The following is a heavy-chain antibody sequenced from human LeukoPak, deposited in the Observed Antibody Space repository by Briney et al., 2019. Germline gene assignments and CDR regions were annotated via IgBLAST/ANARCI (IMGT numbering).Heavy chain of an antibody. CDR3: ARDDDSSGWYDY. CDR1: GLTFSSYS. V-gene: IGHV3-21*01. J-gene: IGHJ4*02. D-gene: IGHD6-19*01. Sequence: PGGSLRLSCAASGLTFSSYSMNWVRQAPGKGLEWVSSISSSSSYIYYADSVKGRFTISRDNAKNSLYLQMNSLRAEDTAVYYCARDDDSSGWYDYWGQGTLVTVSS. CDR2: ISSSSSYI.